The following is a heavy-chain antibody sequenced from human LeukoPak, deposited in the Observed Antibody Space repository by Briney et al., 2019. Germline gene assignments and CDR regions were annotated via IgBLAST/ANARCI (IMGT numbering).Heavy chain of an antibody. CDR3: ARIVVITGFDC. D-gene: IGHD3-22*01. CDR1: GFTFSSYA. CDR2: ISYDGSNK. J-gene: IGHJ5*01. V-gene: IGHV3-30-3*01. Sequence: GGSLRLSCAASGFTFSSYAMHWVRQAPGKGLEWVAVISYDGSNKYYADSVKGRFTISRDTSKNTLYLQMNSLRAEDTAVYYCARIVVITGFDCWGQGTLVTVSS.